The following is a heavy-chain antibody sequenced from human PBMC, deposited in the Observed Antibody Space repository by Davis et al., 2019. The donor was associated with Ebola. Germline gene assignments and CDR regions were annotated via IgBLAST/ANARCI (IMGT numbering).Heavy chain of an antibody. J-gene: IGHJ5*02. V-gene: IGHV1-69*13. CDR3: ARDLGCSGGSCYGWFDP. CDR2: IIPIFGTA. D-gene: IGHD2-15*01. Sequence: AASVKVSCKASGGTFSSYAISWVRQAPGQGLEWVGGIIPIFGTANYAQKFQGRVTITADESTSTAYMELSSLRSEDTAVYYCARDLGCSGGSCYGWFDPWGQGTLVTVSS. CDR1: GGTFSSYA.